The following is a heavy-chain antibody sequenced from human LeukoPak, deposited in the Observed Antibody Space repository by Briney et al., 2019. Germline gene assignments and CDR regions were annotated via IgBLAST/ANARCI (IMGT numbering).Heavy chain of an antibody. J-gene: IGHJ4*02. V-gene: IGHV3-43*02. CDR1: GFTFDNYV. CDR3: AKVLGSSSWYSLGY. D-gene: IGHD6-13*01. CDR2: ISGGGGST. Sequence: GGSLRLSCAASGFTFDNYVMHWVRQAPAKGLEWVSLISGGGGSTSYADSVKGRFTISRDNSKGSLYLQMNSLRTEDTALYYCAKVLGSSSWYSLGYWGQGTLVTVSS.